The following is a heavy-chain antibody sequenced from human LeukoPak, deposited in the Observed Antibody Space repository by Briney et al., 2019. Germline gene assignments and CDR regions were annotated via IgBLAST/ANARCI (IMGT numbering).Heavy chain of an antibody. CDR2: IYSGGST. CDR3: VKDLRGGGSYTSFVY. CDR1: GFIVSTNY. V-gene: IGHV3-53*05. Sequence: PGGSLSFPCAAAGFIVSTNYKSWVRQAPGKGLEWVSVIYSGGSTYYADSVKGRFTISRDNSKRALYLQMSSLRAEDTAVYYCVKDLRGGGSYTSFVYWGKGIMVTVSS. D-gene: IGHD3-10*01. J-gene: IGHJ4*02.